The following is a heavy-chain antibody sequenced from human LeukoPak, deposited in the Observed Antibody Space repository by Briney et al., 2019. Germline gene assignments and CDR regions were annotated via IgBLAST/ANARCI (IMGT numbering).Heavy chain of an antibody. V-gene: IGHV3-48*02. Sequence: GGSLRLSCAASGFTFSDYSMNWVRQAPGKGLEWVSYIGANSAIYYADSVKGRFTISRDNAKNSLSLQINSLRDDDTAVYYCAREGYYGAFDIWGQGTVVTVSS. CDR2: IGANSAI. CDR3: AREGYYGAFDI. CDR1: GFTFSDYS. D-gene: IGHD3-10*01. J-gene: IGHJ3*02.